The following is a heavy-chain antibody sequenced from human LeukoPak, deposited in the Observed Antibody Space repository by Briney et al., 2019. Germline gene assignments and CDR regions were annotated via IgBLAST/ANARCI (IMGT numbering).Heavy chain of an antibody. V-gene: IGHV3-21*01. D-gene: IGHD5-24*01. J-gene: IGHJ4*02. CDR1: GFTFSSYS. CDR3: ASGDGDYFDY. Sequence: PGGSLRLSCAASGFTFSSYSMNWVRQAPGKGLEWVSSISSSSSYIYYADSAKGRFTISRDNAKNSLYLQMNSLRAEDTAVYYCASGDGDYFDYWGQGTLVTVSS. CDR2: ISSSSSYI.